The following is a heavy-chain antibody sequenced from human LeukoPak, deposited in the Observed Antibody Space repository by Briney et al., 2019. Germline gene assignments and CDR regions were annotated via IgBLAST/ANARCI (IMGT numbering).Heavy chain of an antibody. Sequence: GASVKVSCKASGYTFTSYYMHWVRQAPGQGLEWMGIINPSGGSTSYAQKFQGRVTMTRDTSTSTVYMELSSLRSEDTAVYYCARGSYSYGDYYYYYMDVWGKGTTVTISS. CDR3: ARGSYSYGDYYYYYMDV. J-gene: IGHJ6*03. D-gene: IGHD5-18*01. CDR2: INPSGGST. CDR1: GYTFTSYY. V-gene: IGHV1-46*01.